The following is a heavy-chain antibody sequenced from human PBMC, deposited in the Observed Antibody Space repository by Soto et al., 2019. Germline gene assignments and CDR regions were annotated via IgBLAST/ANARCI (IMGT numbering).Heavy chain of an antibody. D-gene: IGHD3-10*01. CDR2: IYPDSGGT. CDR1: GYTFSGFY. Sequence: ASVKVSCKTSGYTFSGFYIHWVRQAPGQGLESMGWIYPDSGGTDYAQKFQGRVTMTRDTSISTAYMELSSLRAEDTAIYYCAKKANSGPGSQYLDNWGQGTLVTVSS. V-gene: IGHV1-2*02. CDR3: AKKANSGPGSQYLDN. J-gene: IGHJ4*02.